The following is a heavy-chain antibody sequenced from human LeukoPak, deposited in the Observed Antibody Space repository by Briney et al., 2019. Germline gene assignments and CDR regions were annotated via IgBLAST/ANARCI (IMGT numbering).Heavy chain of an antibody. CDR1: GFTYTNFW. J-gene: IGHJ4*02. CDR2: IHPEGNEK. D-gene: IGHD1-1*01. CDR3: ARGDDFSGDH. Sequence: GGSLRLSCAVSGFTYTNFWMSWVRQAPGRGLEWVANIHPEGNEKYHVESVKGRFTISRDNTKNLLFLQMNGLRVEDTAVYYCARGDDFSGDHWGQGTLVTVSS. V-gene: IGHV3-7*04.